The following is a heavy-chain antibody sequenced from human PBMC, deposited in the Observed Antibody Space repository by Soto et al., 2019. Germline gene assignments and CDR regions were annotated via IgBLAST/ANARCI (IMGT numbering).Heavy chain of an antibody. CDR2: IIPIFGTT. CDR3: ARLHSHGTYGMDV. D-gene: IGHD5-18*01. Sequence: QMHLVQSGAEVKKPGSSVKVSCKASGGSFSYTLSWVRQAPGQGLEWMGGIIPIFGTTKYAQKFQDRVTITADESTKTAYMELNTLRYEDTAVYYCARLHSHGTYGMDVWGQGTTVTVSS. J-gene: IGHJ6*02. CDR1: GGSFSYT. V-gene: IGHV1-69*01.